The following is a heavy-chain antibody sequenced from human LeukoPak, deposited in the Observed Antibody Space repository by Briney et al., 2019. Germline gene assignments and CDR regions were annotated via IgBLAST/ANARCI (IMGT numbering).Heavy chain of an antibody. CDR1: GGSISSYY. CDR3: ARQVVPAAIAYFDY. J-gene: IGHJ4*02. V-gene: IGHV4-59*08. CDR2: IYYSGST. D-gene: IGHD2-2*02. Sequence: SETLSLTCTVSGGSISSYYWSWIRQPPGKGLEWIGYIYYSGSTNYNPSLKSRVTISVDTSKNQFSLKLSSVTAADTAVYYCARQVVPAAIAYFDYWGRGTLVTVSS.